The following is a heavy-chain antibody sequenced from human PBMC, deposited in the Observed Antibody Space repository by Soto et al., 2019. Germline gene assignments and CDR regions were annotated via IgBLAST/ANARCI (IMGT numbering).Heavy chain of an antibody. CDR2: INSDGSSI. V-gene: IGHV3-74*01. CDR3: AKDWYHTIDS. Sequence: PGGSLRLSCATSGFDFSNTWIHWVRQVPGQGLVWVSRINSDGSSIIYADSVKGRFTLSRDNAKSTVHLQMSSLRVEDTAVYYCAKDWYHTIDSWGQGIPVTVSS. J-gene: IGHJ4*02. CDR1: GFDFSNTW. D-gene: IGHD1-20*01.